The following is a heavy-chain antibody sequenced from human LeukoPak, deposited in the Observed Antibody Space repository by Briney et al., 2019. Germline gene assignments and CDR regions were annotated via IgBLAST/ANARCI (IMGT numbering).Heavy chain of an antibody. J-gene: IGHJ4*02. D-gene: IGHD6-19*01. V-gene: IGHV3-23*01. CDR1: GFTLNTYA. Sequence: PGGSLRLSCAVSGFTLNTYAMTWVRPAPGKGLGWVSHVSGSGGITYYADYVKGRFTIFRDNSKNTLYLQMDSLRAEDTAVYYCAKTTAGNSSGRNPGWPVDYWGQGTLVTVSS. CDR2: VSGSGGIT. CDR3: AKTTAGNSSGRNPGWPVDY.